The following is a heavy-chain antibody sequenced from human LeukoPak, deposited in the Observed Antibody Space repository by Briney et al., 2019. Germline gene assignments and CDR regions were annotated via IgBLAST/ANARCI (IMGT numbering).Heavy chain of an antibody. J-gene: IGHJ3*02. Sequence: ASVKVSCKASGYPFTGYYIHGVRQAPGQGLEWMGWINPNSGGTNYAQKFQARVSMTRDTSSSTAYMELSRLRSDDTAVYYCARDRSDDSNSYDAFDIWGQGTMVSVSS. CDR2: INPNSGGT. CDR1: GYPFTGYY. D-gene: IGHD4-23*01. CDR3: ARDRSDDSNSYDAFDI. V-gene: IGHV1-2*02.